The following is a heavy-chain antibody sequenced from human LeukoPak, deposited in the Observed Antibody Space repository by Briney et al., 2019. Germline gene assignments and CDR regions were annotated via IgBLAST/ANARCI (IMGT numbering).Heavy chain of an antibody. V-gene: IGHV4-39*01. J-gene: IGHJ4*02. CDR3: ARHAGGIAAAGTRPFDY. CDR1: GASFSSSTYY. CDR2: IYYGGGT. D-gene: IGHD6-13*01. Sequence: PSETLSLTCTVSGASFSSSTYYWGWIRQPPGKGLEWIGSIYYGGGTYYDPSLKSRVTMSVDTSMKQFTLKLSSVTAADTAVYYCARHAGGIAAAGTRPFDYWGQGTLVTVSS.